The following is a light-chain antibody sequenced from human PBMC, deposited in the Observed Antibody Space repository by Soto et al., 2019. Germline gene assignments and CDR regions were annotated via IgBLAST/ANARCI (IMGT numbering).Light chain of an antibody. CDR1: SSDVGGSDY. V-gene: IGLV2-8*01. Sequence: QSVLTQPPSASGSPGQSVTISCTGTSSDVGGSDYVSWYQQDPGKAPKLIIYEVTKRPAGVPDRFSGSKSGNTASLTVSGLQADDESYYYCSSFARGDNPHVLFGGGTKVTVL. CDR2: EVT. J-gene: IGLJ2*01. CDR3: SSFARGDNPHVL.